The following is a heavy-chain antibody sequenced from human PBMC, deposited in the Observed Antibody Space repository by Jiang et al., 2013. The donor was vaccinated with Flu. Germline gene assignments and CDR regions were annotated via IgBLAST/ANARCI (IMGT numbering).Heavy chain of an antibody. J-gene: IGHJ6*04. D-gene: IGHD3-3*01. CDR2: SSSGSTI. Sequence: SSSGSTIYYADSVKGRFTISRDNAKNSLYLQMNSLRAEDTAVYYCARAYYDFWSGYPYYYYGMDVWGKGTTVTVSS. CDR3: ARAYYDFWSGYPYYYYGMDV. V-gene: IGHV3-48*03.